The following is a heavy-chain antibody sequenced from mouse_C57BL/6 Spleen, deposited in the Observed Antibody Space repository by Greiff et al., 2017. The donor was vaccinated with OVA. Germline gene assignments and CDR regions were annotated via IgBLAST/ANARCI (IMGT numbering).Heavy chain of an antibody. CDR1: GFTFSDYG. CDR3: ARLLRAGTGFAY. J-gene: IGHJ3*01. V-gene: IGHV5-17*01. Sequence: EVKLVESGGGLVKPGGSLKLSCAASGFTFSDYGMHWVRQAPEKGLEWVAYISSGSSTIYYADTVKGRFTISRDNAKNTLFLQMTSLRSEDTAMYYCARLLRAGTGFAYWGQGTLVTVSA. CDR2: ISSGSSTI. D-gene: IGHD3-3*01.